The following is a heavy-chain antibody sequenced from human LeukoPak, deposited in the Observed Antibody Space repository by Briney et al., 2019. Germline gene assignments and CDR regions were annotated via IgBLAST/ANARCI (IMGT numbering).Heavy chain of an antibody. D-gene: IGHD6-13*01. J-gene: IGHJ4*02. CDR2: FSGTITKI. CDR3: AKTRPLDSSSWSHGDY. V-gene: IGHV3-23*01. CDR1: GFTFASNA. Sequence: PGGSLRLSCAASGFTFASNAMSWARQAPGKGLEWVSTFSGTITKIYYTNSVRGRFTISRDNSRDTLYLQMNSLRAEDTAVYYCAKTRPLDSSSWSHGDYWGQGTLVTVSS.